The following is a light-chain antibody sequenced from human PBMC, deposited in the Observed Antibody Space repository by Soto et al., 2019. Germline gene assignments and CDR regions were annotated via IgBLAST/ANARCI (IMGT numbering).Light chain of an antibody. CDR3: QQYNNWWT. CDR1: QSVSSSY. CDR2: GAS. Sequence: ETVLTQSPGTLSLSPGERATRSCRASQSVSSSYLAWYQQKPGQAPRLLIYGASTRATGIPARFSGSGSGTEFTLTINSLQSEDFAVYYCQQYNNWWTFGQGTKVDIK. V-gene: IGKV3-15*01. J-gene: IGKJ1*01.